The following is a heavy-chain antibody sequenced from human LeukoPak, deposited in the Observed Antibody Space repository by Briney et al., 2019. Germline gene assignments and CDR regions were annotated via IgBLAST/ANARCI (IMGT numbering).Heavy chain of an antibody. D-gene: IGHD2-21*02. Sequence: SETLSLTCAVSGYSISSGYYWGWIRQSPGKGLEWIGSIYHGGSTYYNSSLKSRVTISVDTSKNQVSLKLSSVTAADTDVYYCVRHGIQCRSSDCYWATVRYWGQGTLVTVSS. CDR1: GYSISSGYY. V-gene: IGHV4-38-2*01. CDR2: IYHGGST. J-gene: IGHJ4*02. CDR3: VRHGIQCRSSDCYWATVRY.